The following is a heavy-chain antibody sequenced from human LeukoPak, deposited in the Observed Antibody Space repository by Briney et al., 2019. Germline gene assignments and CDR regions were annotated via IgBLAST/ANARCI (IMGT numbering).Heavy chain of an antibody. J-gene: IGHJ4*02. CDR3: ARGDRELRYFDWYKKRKGDSGYFNY. CDR2: INAGNGNT. Sequence: GASVKVSCKASGYTFTSYAMHWVRQAPGQRLEWMGWINAGNGNTKYSQEFQGRATITRDTSASTAYMELSSLRSEDMAVYYCARGDRELRYFDWYKKRKGDSGYFNYWGQGTLVTVSS. D-gene: IGHD3-9*01. V-gene: IGHV1-3*03. CDR1: GYTFTSYA.